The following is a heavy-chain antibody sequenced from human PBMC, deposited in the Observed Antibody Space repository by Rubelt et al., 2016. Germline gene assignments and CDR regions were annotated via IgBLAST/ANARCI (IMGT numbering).Heavy chain of an antibody. D-gene: IGHD5-24*01. V-gene: IGHV3-23*01. CDR1: GFTFSSYA. CDR2: VSTSGSST. CDR3: ARRRDGYNQYCFDY. Sequence: EVHLLESGGGLVQPGGSLRLSCAASGFTFSSYAMNWVRQAPGKGLEWVSLVSTSGSSTYYADSVKGRLTISRDNARNMKYQEMNGLRAEDTAVYYWARRRDGYNQYCFDYWGQGTLVTVSS. J-gene: IGHJ4*02.